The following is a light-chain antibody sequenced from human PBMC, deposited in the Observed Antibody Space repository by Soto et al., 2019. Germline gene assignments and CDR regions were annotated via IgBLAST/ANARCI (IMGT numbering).Light chain of an antibody. Sequence: EIVMTQSPDTLSVSSGERATLSCRASQSVNSNLAWYQQKPGQAPSLLIYDVSTRATGIPARFSGSGSGTEFTLTISSLQSEDFAVYHCQQYNKWPWTFGQGTKVEI. CDR1: QSVNSN. CDR2: DVS. CDR3: QQYNKWPWT. V-gene: IGKV3-15*01. J-gene: IGKJ1*01.